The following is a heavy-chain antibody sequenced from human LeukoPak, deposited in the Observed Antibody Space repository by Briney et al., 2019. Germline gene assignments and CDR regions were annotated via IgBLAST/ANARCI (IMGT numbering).Heavy chain of an antibody. J-gene: IGHJ4*02. CDR1: GGSISSHY. CDR2: VLDNVRT. V-gene: IGHV4-59*11. Sequence: SETLSLTCTVSGGSISSHYWSWVRQPPGKGLEWIGYVLDNVRTKDNPSLNSRFTLSADTSKNQFSLRLTSVAAADTAVYYCATIKRGNIFGFFDFWGQGILVTVSS. D-gene: IGHD5-18*01. CDR3: ATIKRGNIFGFFDF.